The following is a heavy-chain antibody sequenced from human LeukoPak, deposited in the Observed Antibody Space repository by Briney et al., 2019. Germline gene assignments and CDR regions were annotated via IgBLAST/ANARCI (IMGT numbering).Heavy chain of an antibody. CDR3: ASTPAPGSGYMGSFDY. D-gene: IGHD6-13*01. V-gene: IGHV1-69*05. Sequence: SVKVSCKASGGTFSSYAISWVRQAPGQGLEWMGRIIPIFGTANYAQKFQGRVTITTDESTSTAYMELSSLRSEDTAVYYCASTPAPGSGYMGSFDYWGQGTLLTVSS. CDR2: IIPIFGTA. CDR1: GGTFSSYA. J-gene: IGHJ4*02.